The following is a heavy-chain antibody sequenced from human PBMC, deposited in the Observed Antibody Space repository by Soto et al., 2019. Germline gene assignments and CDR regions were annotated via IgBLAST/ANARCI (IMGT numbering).Heavy chain of an antibody. CDR2: INHSGST. Sequence: SETLSLTCAVFGGSFSGYYWSWIRQPPGKGLEWIGEINHSGSTNYNPSLKSRVTISVDTSKNQFSLKLSSVTAADTAVYYCARWGFIYCTNGVCPRTGSFDYWGQGTLVTVSS. D-gene: IGHD2-8*01. CDR3: ARWGFIYCTNGVCPRTGSFDY. J-gene: IGHJ4*02. V-gene: IGHV4-34*01. CDR1: GGSFSGYY.